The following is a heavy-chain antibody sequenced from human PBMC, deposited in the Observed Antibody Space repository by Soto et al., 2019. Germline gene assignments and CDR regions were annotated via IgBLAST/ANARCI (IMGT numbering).Heavy chain of an antibody. CDR3: ARGSSAITGTRYYYGLDV. Sequence: GGSQRLSYAASGFTFGDHYMDWVRQAPGKGLEWVGRIRNKANSYTTEYAASVKGRFTISRDDSKNSLYLQMNSLKTEDTAVYYCARGSSAITGTRYYYGLDVWGHGTTVTVSS. J-gene: IGHJ6*02. V-gene: IGHV3-72*01. D-gene: IGHD1-20*01. CDR1: GFTFGDHY. CDR2: IRNKANSYTT.